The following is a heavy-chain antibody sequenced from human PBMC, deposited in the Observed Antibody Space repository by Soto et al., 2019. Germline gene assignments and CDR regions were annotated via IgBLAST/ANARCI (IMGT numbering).Heavy chain of an antibody. CDR3: ARGIYSKVGATIWFDP. CDR1: GGSINSYY. D-gene: IGHD1-26*01. J-gene: IGHJ5*02. CDR2: IYTSGST. Sequence: SETLSLTCTVSGGSINSYYWSWIRQPAGKGLEWIGRIYTSGSTNYNPSLKSRVTMSVDTSKNRFSLKLSSVTAADTAVYYCARGIYSKVGATIWFDPWGQGXLVTVSS. V-gene: IGHV4-4*07.